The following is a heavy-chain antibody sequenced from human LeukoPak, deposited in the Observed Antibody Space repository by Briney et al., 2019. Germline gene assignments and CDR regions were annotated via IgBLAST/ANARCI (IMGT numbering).Heavy chain of an antibody. D-gene: IGHD3-16*01. Sequence: SVKVSCKASGGTFSSYAISWVRQAPGQGLEWLGRIVPVLDVTKYSQNLQGRVTITADKSTVTAYMELSSLRPDDTAVYYCAREGDVFGPFDSWSQGTLVTVSS. V-gene: IGHV1-69*04. CDR1: GGTFSSYA. J-gene: IGHJ4*02. CDR2: IVPVLDVT. CDR3: AREGDVFGPFDS.